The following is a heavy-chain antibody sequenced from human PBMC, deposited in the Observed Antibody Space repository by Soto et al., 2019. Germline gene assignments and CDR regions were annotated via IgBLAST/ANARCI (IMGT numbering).Heavy chain of an antibody. Sequence: QVQMVQSGAEVKKPGSSLKVSCKASGGTFSGCGISWVRQAPGQGLEWMGGIIPIFGTTNYAPNFRDRVTISADEARSTVYMDLSSLRTDDTTVYYCARGRAKAHFYYGMDVWGQGTAVTVSS. CDR3: ARGRAKAHFYYGMDV. CDR1: GGTFSGCG. CDR2: IIPIFGTT. J-gene: IGHJ6*02. V-gene: IGHV1-69*01.